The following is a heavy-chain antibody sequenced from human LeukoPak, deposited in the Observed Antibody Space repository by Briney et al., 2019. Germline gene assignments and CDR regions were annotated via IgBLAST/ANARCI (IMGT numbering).Heavy chain of an antibody. V-gene: IGHV3-23*01. CDR2: ITGSGGTT. J-gene: IGHJ4*02. Sequence: GGTLRLSCAASGFSFSSYGMSWVRQAPGKGLEWISAITGSGGTTYYADSVEGRFTISRDNSKNTLYLQMNSLRAEDTAVYYCARLYQHDSSTYRPVDYWGQGTLVSVSS. CDR3: ARLYQHDSSTYRPVDY. CDR1: GFSFSSYG. D-gene: IGHD3-22*01.